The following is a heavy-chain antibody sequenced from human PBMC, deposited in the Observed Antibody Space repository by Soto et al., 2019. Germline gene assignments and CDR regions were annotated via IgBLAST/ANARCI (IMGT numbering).Heavy chain of an antibody. D-gene: IGHD5-18*01. J-gene: IGHJ6*02. CDR2: IYSGGST. V-gene: IGHV3-53*01. Sequence: PGGSLRLSCAASGFTVSSNYMSWVRQAPGKGLEWVSVIYSGGSTYYADSVKGRFTISRDNSKNTLYLQMNSLRAEDTAVYYCARDRGYSYGWYYYGMDVWGQGTTVTVSS. CDR1: GFTVSSNY. CDR3: ARDRGYSYGWYYYGMDV.